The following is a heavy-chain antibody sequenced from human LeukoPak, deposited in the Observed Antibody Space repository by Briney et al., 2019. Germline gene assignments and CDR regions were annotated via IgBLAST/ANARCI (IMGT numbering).Heavy chain of an antibody. CDR2: INPSGGST. D-gene: IGHD4-17*01. CDR3: ARNDYGDYPNDY. V-gene: IGHV1-46*01. J-gene: IGHJ4*02. CDR1: GYTFTSYY. Sequence: ASVKVSCKASGYTFTSYYMHWVRQAPGQGLEWMGIINPSGGSTSYAQKFQGRVTMTRDTSTSTAYMELRSLRSDDTAVYYCARNDYGDYPNDYWGQGTLVTVSS.